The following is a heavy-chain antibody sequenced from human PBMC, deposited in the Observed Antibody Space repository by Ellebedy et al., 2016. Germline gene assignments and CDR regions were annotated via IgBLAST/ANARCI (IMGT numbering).Heavy chain of an antibody. CDR3: ARAWTIVATLGVH. V-gene: IGHV3-49*03. Sequence: GGSLRLSCTASGFNLGDYAMSWFRQAPGKGLEWVGFIKSKAFGGTTHYAASARGRFTISRDDSKTIAYLQMNSPKPEDTAVYYCARAWTIVATLGVHWGQGTLVTVSS. CDR1: GFNLGDYA. J-gene: IGHJ4*02. CDR2: IKSKAFGGTT. D-gene: IGHD5-12*01.